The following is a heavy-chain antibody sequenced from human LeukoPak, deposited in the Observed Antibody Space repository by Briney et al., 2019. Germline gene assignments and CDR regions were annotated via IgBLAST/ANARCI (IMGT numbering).Heavy chain of an antibody. CDR2: INHSGST. Sequence: PSETLSLTCAVYGGSFSGYYWSWIRQPPGKGLEWIGEINHSGSTNYNPSLKSRVTISVDTSKNQFSLKLSSVTAADTAVYYCARGVFHGWLVPRPKSDYWGQGTLVTVSS. V-gene: IGHV4-34*01. D-gene: IGHD6-19*01. CDR3: ARGVFHGWLVPRPKSDY. CDR1: GGSFSGYY. J-gene: IGHJ4*02.